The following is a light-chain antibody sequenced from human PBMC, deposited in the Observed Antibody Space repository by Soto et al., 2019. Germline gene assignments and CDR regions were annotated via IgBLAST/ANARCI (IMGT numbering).Light chain of an antibody. CDR2: GNN. V-gene: IGLV1-40*01. J-gene: IGLJ2*01. Sequence: QSVLTQPPSVSGAPGQRVTISCTGSSSNTGAGYDVQWYQQFPGTAPKLLIYGNNNRPSGVPDRFSGSKSGTSASLAITGLQAEDEADYYCQSYDSSLSGYVVFGGGTKVTVL. CDR3: QSYDSSLSGYVV. CDR1: SSNTGAGYD.